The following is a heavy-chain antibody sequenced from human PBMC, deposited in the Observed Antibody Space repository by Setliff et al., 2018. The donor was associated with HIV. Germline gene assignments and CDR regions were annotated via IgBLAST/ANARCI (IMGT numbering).Heavy chain of an antibody. CDR1: GGSIXXXKDD. J-gene: IGHJ5*02. D-gene: IGHD3-22*01. Sequence: SETLSLTCSVSGGSIXXXKDDWTWIRQPPGKGLEWTGSIYHTGRTYYNRSLESRLTISIDTSKNQFSLKLTSVTAADTAMYYCASRIYYYDESRVLREEGFVPWGQGTLVTVSS. CDR2: IYHTGRT. V-gene: IGHV4-39*01. CDR3: ASRIYYYDESRVLREEGFVP.